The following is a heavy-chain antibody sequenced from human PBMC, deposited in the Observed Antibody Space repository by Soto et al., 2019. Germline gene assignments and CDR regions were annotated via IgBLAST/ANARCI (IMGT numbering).Heavy chain of an antibody. Sequence: SETLSLTCTVSGGSVSSGSYYWSWIRQPPGKGLEWIGYIYYSGSTNYNPSLKSRVTISVDTSKNQFSLKLSSVTAADTAVYYCARDGNVGDYFDYWGQGTLVTVSS. J-gene: IGHJ4*02. D-gene: IGHD3-16*01. CDR2: IYYSGST. CDR1: GGSVSSGSYY. V-gene: IGHV4-61*01. CDR3: ARDGNVGDYFDY.